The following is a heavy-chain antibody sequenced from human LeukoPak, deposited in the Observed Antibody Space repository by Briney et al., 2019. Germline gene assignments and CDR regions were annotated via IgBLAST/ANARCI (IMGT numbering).Heavy chain of an antibody. J-gene: IGHJ4*02. Sequence: SQTLSLTCTVSGGSISSSVYYWGWIRQPPGKGMEWIGSIYYSGTTYYNPSLKSRATISVDTSKNQFSLKLNSVTAADTAVYDCARRVDFYFDYWGQGTLVTVSS. CDR2: IYYSGTT. D-gene: IGHD3-9*01. V-gene: IGHV4-39*01. CDR3: ARRVDFYFDY. CDR1: GGSISSSVYY.